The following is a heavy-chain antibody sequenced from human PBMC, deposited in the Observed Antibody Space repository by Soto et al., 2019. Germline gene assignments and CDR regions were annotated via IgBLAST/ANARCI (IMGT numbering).Heavy chain of an antibody. CDR1: GFAFSTCA. CDR2: ISYDGSNK. V-gene: IGHV3-30-3*01. D-gene: IGHD3-3*01. J-gene: IGHJ4*02. CDR3: VRDKRDLRFLEWSYYFDY. Sequence: QVQLVESGGGVVQPGRSLRLSCAASGFAFSTCAMHWVRQAPGKGLEWVALISYDGSNKYYADSVKGRFTISRDNFKNTLYLQMNSLRAEDTAVYYCVRDKRDLRFLEWSYYFDYWGQGTLVTVSS.